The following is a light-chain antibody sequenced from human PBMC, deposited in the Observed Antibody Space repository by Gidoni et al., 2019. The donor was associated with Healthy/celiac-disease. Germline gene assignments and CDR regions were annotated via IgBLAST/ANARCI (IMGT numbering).Light chain of an antibody. CDR2: STS. Sequence: QTVVTHEPSLTVSPARTVTLTCASSTGAVTSGYYPNWFQQKPGQAPRALIYSTSNQHSWTPSRFSGSLLGGKAALTRSGVQPEDEAEYYCLLYYGGARVFGGGTKLTVL. V-gene: IGLV7-43*01. CDR1: TGAVTSGYY. CDR3: LLYYGGARV. J-gene: IGLJ3*02.